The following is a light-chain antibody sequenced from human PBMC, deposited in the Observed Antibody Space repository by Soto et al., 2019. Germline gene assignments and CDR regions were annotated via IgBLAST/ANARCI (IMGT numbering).Light chain of an antibody. V-gene: IGKV1-33*01. CDR1: RDIRDF. J-gene: IGKJ2*01. CDR2: DAS. Sequence: EIQMTQSPSSLSVSVGDRVTITCQASRDIRDFLNCYQQKPGKAPKLLIFDASNLEEGVPPRFSGSGSGTDFSFSISSLQPEDVATYYCQHYDNLPPYIFGQGTKVDI. CDR3: QHYDNLPPYI.